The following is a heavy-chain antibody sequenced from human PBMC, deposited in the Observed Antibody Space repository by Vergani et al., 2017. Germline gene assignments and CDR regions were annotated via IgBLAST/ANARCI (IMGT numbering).Heavy chain of an antibody. Sequence: EVQRLESGGGLVQPGGSLRLSCAASGSTFSSYAMSWVRQAPGKGLEWVSAISGSGGSTYYADSVKGRFTISRDNSKNTLYLQMNSLRAEDTAVYYCAKVRSGSYLGDWFDPWGQGTLVTVSS. J-gene: IGHJ5*02. CDR2: ISGSGGST. D-gene: IGHD1-26*01. CDR1: GSTFSSYA. V-gene: IGHV3-23*01. CDR3: AKVRSGSYLGDWFDP.